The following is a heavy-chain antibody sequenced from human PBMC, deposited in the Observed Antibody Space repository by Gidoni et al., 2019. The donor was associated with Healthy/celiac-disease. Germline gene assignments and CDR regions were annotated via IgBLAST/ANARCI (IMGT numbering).Heavy chain of an antibody. Sequence: EVQLVQSGAEVKKPGATVTISCKVSGYPFTDYYIHWVQQAPGKGLEWMGLVDPEDGETIYAEKFQGRVTITADTSTDTAYMELSSLRSEDTAVYYCATEDCSGGSCYSNTDHFQHWGQGTLVTVSS. D-gene: IGHD2-15*01. CDR3: ATEDCSGGSCYSNTDHFQH. V-gene: IGHV1-69-2*01. CDR2: VDPEDGET. CDR1: GYPFTDYY. J-gene: IGHJ1*01.